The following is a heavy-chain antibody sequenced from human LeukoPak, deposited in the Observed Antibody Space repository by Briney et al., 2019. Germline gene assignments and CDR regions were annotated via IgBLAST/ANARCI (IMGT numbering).Heavy chain of an antibody. CDR3: ARGWGFVDY. J-gene: IGHJ4*02. D-gene: IGHD7-27*01. CDR2: IYYSGST. Sequence: PSETLSLTCTVSGGSISSYYWSWIRQPPGPGLEWIGYIYYSGSTNYNPSLKSRVTISVDTSKNQFSLKLSSVTAADMAVYYCARGWGFVDYWGQGTLVTVSS. CDR1: GGSISSYY. V-gene: IGHV4-59*01.